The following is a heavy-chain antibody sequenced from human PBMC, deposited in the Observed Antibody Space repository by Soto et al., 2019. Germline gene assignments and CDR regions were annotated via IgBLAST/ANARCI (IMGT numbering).Heavy chain of an antibody. J-gene: IGHJ4*02. Sequence: SETLSLTCTVSGGSMNNYYWSWIRQPPGKGLEWIGYIYDSGRTKYNPSLTSRVTISGDTSKNQFSLKLNSVTAADTAIYYCAIEILGDYDSRGYPVDYFDYWGQGTLVTVSS. CDR2: IYDSGRT. V-gene: IGHV4-59*01. CDR3: AIEILGDYDSRGYPVDYFDY. CDR1: GGSMNNYY. D-gene: IGHD3-22*01.